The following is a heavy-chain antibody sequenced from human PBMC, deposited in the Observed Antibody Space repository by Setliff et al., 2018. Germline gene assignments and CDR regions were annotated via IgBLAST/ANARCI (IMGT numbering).Heavy chain of an antibody. Sequence: VKVSCKASGYTFTDYAMHWVRQAPGQRLEWMGWINPANGNTKYSQKFQGRVTMTRNTSISTAYMELSSLRSEDTAVYYCARVYCSGGSCDKPISDYWGQGTLVTVSS. J-gene: IGHJ4*02. CDR2: INPANGNT. CDR3: ARVYCSGGSCDKPISDY. CDR1: GYTFTDYA. D-gene: IGHD2-15*01. V-gene: IGHV1-3*01.